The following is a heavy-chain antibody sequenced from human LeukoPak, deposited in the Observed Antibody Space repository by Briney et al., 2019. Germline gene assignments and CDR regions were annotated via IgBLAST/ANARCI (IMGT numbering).Heavy chain of an antibody. CDR1: GGSISSSSYY. D-gene: IGHD3-22*01. CDR3: ARHSLYYDSSGYTSPIDY. CDR2: IYYSGST. Sequence: SETLSLTCTVSGGSISSSSYYWGWIRQPLGKGLEWIGSIYYSGSTYYNPSLKSRVTISVDTSKNQFSLKLSSVTAADTAVYYCARHSLYYDSSGYTSPIDYWGQGTLVTVSS. J-gene: IGHJ4*02. V-gene: IGHV4-39*01.